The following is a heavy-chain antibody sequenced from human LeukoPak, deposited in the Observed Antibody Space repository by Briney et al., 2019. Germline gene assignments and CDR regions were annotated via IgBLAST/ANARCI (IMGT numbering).Heavy chain of an antibody. V-gene: IGHV3-53*01. D-gene: IGHD6-6*01. CDR2: IYGGTST. J-gene: IGHJ6*03. CDR1: GFTVSSNY. Sequence: GGSLRPSCAASGFTVSSNYMSWVRQVPGKGLEWVSVIYGGTSTYYADSVKGRFTISRDNSKNTLYLQMNSLRAEDTAVYYCARVVLYYYYMDVWGKGTTVTVSS. CDR3: ARVVLYYYYMDV.